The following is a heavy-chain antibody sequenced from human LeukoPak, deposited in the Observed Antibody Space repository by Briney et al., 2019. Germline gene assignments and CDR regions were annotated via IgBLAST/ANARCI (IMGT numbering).Heavy chain of an antibody. CDR1: GFTFSNYW. D-gene: IGHD3-9*01. Sequence: GGSLRLSCAASGFTFSNYWMHWVRQAPGKGLVWVSRIKGDGSHTIYADSVKGRFTISRDNAKNTLYLQMKSLRAEDTAVYYCVRDWDHFDFDSWGRGTLVTVFS. CDR3: VRDWDHFDFDS. J-gene: IGHJ5*01. V-gene: IGHV3-74*01. CDR2: IKGDGSHT.